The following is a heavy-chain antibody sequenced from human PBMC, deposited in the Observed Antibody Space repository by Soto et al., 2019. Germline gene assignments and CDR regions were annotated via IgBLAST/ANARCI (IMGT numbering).Heavy chain of an antibody. CDR2: IYSGGST. D-gene: IGHD3-10*01. CDR1: GFTVSGNY. CDR3: ARDGGLAEDGMAL. J-gene: IGHJ6*02. Sequence: EMQLVETGGDLIQPGGSLRLSCAASGFTVSGNYMSWVRQAPGKGLEWVSVIYSGGSTYYADTVQGRFTISRDNSKNTLYLQVNSLRADDTAVYYCARDGGLAEDGMALWGQGTTVTVSS. V-gene: IGHV3-53*02.